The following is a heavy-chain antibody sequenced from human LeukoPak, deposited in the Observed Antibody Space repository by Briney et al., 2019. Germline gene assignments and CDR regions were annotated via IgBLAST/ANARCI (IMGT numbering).Heavy chain of an antibody. CDR1: GGSISSSSYY. D-gene: IGHD4-17*01. Sequence: SETLSLTCTVSGGSISSSSYYWSWIRQPAGKGLEWIGRIYTSGSTNYNPSLKSRVTISVDTSKNQFSLKLSSVTAADTAVYYCARESFGGDYVEDYYYYYMDVWGKGTTVTVSS. J-gene: IGHJ6*03. CDR2: IYTSGST. V-gene: IGHV4-61*02. CDR3: ARESFGGDYVEDYYYYYMDV.